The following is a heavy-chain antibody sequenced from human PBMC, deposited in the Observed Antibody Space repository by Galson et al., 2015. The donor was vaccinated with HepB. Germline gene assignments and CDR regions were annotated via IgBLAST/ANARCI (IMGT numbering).Heavy chain of an antibody. CDR3: ARQKSMVRGVTRGWFDP. D-gene: IGHD3-10*01. J-gene: IGHJ5*02. CDR1: GGSFSGYY. Sequence: TLSLTCAVYGGSFSGYYWSWIRQPPGKGLEWIGEINHSGSTNYNPSLKSRVTISVDTSKNQFSLKLSSVTAADTAVYYCARQKSMVRGVTRGWFDPWGQGTLVTVSS. CDR2: INHSGST. V-gene: IGHV4-34*01.